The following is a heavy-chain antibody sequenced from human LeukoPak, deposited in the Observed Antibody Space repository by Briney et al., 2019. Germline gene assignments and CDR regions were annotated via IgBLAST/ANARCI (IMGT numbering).Heavy chain of an antibody. Sequence: ASVKVSCKAPGGTFSSCAISWVRQAPGQGLEWMGGIIPIFGTANYAQKFQGRVTITADKSTSTAYMELSSLRSEDTAVYYCARDLTDYYGSGSSPFDYWGQGTLVTVSS. CDR3: ARDLTDYYGSGSSPFDY. D-gene: IGHD3-10*01. J-gene: IGHJ4*02. V-gene: IGHV1-69*06. CDR2: IIPIFGTA. CDR1: GGTFSSCA.